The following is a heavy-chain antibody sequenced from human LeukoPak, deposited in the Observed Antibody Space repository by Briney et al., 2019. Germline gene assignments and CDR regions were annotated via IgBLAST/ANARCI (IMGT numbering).Heavy chain of an antibody. CDR3: ARSDDYVWGTEYYFDY. CDR1: GYTFTGYY. J-gene: IGHJ4*02. D-gene: IGHD3-16*01. V-gene: IGHV1-2*02. CDR2: INPNSGGT. Sequence: ASVKVSCKASGYTFTGYYIHWVRQAPGQGLEWMGWINPNSGGTNYAQKFQGRVTTTRDTSISTAYMELSRLRSDDTAVYYCARSDDYVWGTEYYFDYWGQGTLVTVSS.